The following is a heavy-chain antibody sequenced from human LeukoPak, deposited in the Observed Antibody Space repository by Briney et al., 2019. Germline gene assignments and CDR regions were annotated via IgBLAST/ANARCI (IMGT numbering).Heavy chain of an antibody. J-gene: IGHJ4*02. CDR3: AVIPNGDYESY. Sequence: ASVKVSCKASGYTFTSYYMHWVRQAPGQGLEWMGIINPSGGSTSYAQKFQGRVTMTRDTSTSTVYMELSSLRSEDTAVYYCAVIPNGDYESYWGQGTLVTVSS. D-gene: IGHD4-17*01. CDR1: GYTFTSYY. V-gene: IGHV1-46*01. CDR2: INPSGGST.